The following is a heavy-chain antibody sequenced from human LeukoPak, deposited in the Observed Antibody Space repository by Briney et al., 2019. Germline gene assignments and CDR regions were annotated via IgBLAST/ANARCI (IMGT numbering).Heavy chain of an antibody. D-gene: IGHD5-18*01. CDR2: MNPNSGNT. J-gene: IGHJ4*02. V-gene: IGHV1-8*01. Sequence: GASVKVSCKASGYTFTSYDINWVRQATGQGLEWMGWMNPNSGNTGYAQKFQGRVTMTRNTSISTAYMELSSLRSEDTAVYYCAADGSTAMDSWGDYWGQGTLVTVSS. CDR1: GYTFTSYD. CDR3: AADGSTAMDSWGDY.